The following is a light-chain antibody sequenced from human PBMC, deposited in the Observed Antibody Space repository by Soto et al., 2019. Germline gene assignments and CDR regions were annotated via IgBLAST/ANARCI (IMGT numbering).Light chain of an antibody. CDR3: QQRSNWPVT. CDR1: QSVSSY. V-gene: IGKV3-11*01. Sequence: EIVLTHSPGTLSFSPEERATLSFRASQSVSSYLAWYQQKPGQAPRLLIYDASNRATGIPARFSGSGSGTDFTLTISSLEPEDFAVYYCQQRSNWPVTFGQGTRLEIK. J-gene: IGKJ5*01. CDR2: DAS.